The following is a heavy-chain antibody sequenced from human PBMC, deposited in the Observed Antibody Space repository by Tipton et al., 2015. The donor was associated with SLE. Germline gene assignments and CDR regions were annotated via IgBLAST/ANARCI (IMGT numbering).Heavy chain of an antibody. CDR2: IGRGGDI. CDR3: ARGGLYYYDSSGYYYVRDAFDI. J-gene: IGHJ3*02. Sequence: SLRLSCAASGFTFSRSDMHWVRQTTEGLEWVAAIGRGGDIYYSASVKGRFTISRDNAKNTLYLQMNSLRAEDTAVYYCARGGLYYYDSSGYYYVRDAFDIWGQGTMVTVSS. V-gene: IGHV3-13*01. CDR1: GFTFSRSD. D-gene: IGHD3-22*01.